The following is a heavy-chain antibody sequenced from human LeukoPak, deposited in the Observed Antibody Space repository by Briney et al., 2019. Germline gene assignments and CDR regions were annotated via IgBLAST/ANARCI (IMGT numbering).Heavy chain of an antibody. CDR3: AKCHSEYYFYYMGV. D-gene: IGHD1-14*01. Sequence: PGRSLRLSCAASGFTFSSYGMHWVRQAPGKGLEWVSAISGSGGSTYYADSVKGRFTISRDNSKNTLYLQMNSLRAEDTAVYYCAKCHSEYYFYYMGVWGKGTTVTVSS. V-gene: IGHV3-23*01. CDR2: ISGSGGST. J-gene: IGHJ6*03. CDR1: GFTFSSYG.